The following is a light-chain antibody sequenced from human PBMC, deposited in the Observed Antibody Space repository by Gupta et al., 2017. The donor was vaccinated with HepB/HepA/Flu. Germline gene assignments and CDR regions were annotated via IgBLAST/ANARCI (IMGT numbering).Light chain of an antibody. CDR2: RNN. Sequence: QSVLTQPPSASGTPGQRVTISCSGSSSNIGTNYVYWYQQLPGTAPKVLIYRNNRRLSGVPDRFSGSKSGTSASLAISGLRSEDEADYYCAAWDDSLSGPVFGGGTQLTVL. CDR3: AAWDDSLSGPV. J-gene: IGLJ7*01. V-gene: IGLV1-47*01. CDR1: SSNIGTNY.